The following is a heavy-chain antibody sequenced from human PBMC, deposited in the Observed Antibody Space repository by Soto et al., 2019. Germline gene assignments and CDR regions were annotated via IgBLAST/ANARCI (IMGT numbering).Heavy chain of an antibody. J-gene: IGHJ3*02. CDR3: ARALYSYSAFDI. D-gene: IGHD5-18*01. CDR1: GFSFTSYS. V-gene: IGHV3-48*02. Sequence: EVQLVESGGGLVQPGGSLRLSCAASGFSFTSYSMNWVRQAPGKGLEWVAFISTTSRTIFYADSVKGRFTVSRDNGQNSLFLQMNSLRDEDTAVYYCARALYSYSAFDILGLGTRVTVSS. CDR2: ISTTSRTI.